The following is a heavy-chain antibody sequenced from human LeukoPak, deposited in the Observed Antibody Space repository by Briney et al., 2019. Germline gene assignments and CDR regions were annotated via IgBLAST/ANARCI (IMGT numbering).Heavy chain of an antibody. CDR2: ISAYNGNT. V-gene: IGHV1-18*01. D-gene: IGHD1-26*01. Sequence: ASVKVSCKPSGYTFISYGISWVRQAPGQGLEWMGWISAYNGNTNYAQKLQGRVIMTTDTSTSTAYMELRGLRSDDTAVYYCARVVGGSYYSANCFDYWGQGTLVTVSS. CDR3: ARVVGGSYYSANCFDY. J-gene: IGHJ4*02. CDR1: GYTFISYG.